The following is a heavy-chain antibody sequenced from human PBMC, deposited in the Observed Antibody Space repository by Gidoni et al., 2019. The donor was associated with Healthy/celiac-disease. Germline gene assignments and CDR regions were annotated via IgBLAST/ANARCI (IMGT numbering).Heavy chain of an antibody. D-gene: IGHD6-19*01. CDR1: GFTFRSYS. V-gene: IGHV3-21*01. CDR3: ARVPIAVAGTLVALDYYYYYYMDV. CDR2: ISSSSSYI. J-gene: IGHJ6*03. Sequence: EVQLVESGGGLVKPGGSLRLSCAASGFTFRSYSMNWVRQAPGKWLEWVSSISSSSSYIYYADSVKGRFTISRDNAKNSLYLQMNSLRAEDTAVYYCARVPIAVAGTLVALDYYYYYYMDVWGKGTTVTVSS.